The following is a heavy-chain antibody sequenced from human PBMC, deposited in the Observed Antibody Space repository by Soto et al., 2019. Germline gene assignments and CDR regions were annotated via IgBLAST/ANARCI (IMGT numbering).Heavy chain of an antibody. CDR3: ASLGRHG. CDR1: GFTFSDSW. J-gene: IGHJ6*02. D-gene: IGHD3-16*01. V-gene: IGHV3-7*01. Sequence: LRLSCAASGFTFSDSWMDWARQVPGKGPEWVANINQDGSGKNYVDSVKGRFTISRDNAKNSLYLQMNSLRAEDTAVYYCASLGRHGWGQGTTVTVSS. CDR2: INQDGSGK.